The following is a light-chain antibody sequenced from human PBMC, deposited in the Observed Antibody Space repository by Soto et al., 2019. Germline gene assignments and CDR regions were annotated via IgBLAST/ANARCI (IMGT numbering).Light chain of an antibody. CDR3: QQYSRLWS. CDR2: GAS. CDR1: ESISTW. Sequence: DIQMTQSPSSLSASVGDRVTITCRTSESISTWLAWYQQKPGKAPKLLIYGASSLESGVPPRFSGDGSETEFTLTISSLQRDDFGTYYGQQYSRLWSFGQGTKVEIE. J-gene: IGKJ1*01. V-gene: IGKV1-5*03.